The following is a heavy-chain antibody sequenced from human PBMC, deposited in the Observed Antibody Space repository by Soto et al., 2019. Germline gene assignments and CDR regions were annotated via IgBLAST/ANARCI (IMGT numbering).Heavy chain of an antibody. CDR3: ASEFRLLWFGELTGSMDV. CDR1: GGSISSGGYY. V-gene: IGHV4-31*03. Sequence: SQTQSLSCTVSGGSISSGGYYWSCIRQHPGKGLEWIGYIYYSGSTYYNPSLKSRVTISVDTSKNQFSLKLSSVTAADTAVYYCASEFRLLWFGELTGSMDVWGQGTTVTVSS. CDR2: IYYSGST. J-gene: IGHJ6*02. D-gene: IGHD3-10*01.